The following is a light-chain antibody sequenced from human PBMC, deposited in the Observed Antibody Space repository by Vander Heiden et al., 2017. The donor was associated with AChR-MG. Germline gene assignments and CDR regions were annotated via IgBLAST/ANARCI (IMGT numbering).Light chain of an antibody. CDR3: SPYTVRATLV. CDR2: HVS. J-gene: IGLJ3*02. CDR1: SSDIGGYNY. V-gene: IGLV2-14*01. Sequence: QSALTQPAPVSGSPGQSITISCTGSSSDIGGYNYGSWYQQHPLNTPKLIIYHVSNRPAGVSGRFSAPKSGNTASLTISGLQAEDGADYYCSPYTVRATLVFGGGTKLTVL.